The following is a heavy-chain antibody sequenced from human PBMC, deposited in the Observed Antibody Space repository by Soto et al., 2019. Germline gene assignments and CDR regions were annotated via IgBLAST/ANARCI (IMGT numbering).Heavy chain of an antibody. V-gene: IGHV3-53*01. J-gene: IGHJ4*02. CDR1: GFTVSSNY. CDR3: ARASNTVTLYFDY. CDR2: IYSGGST. Sequence: QTXGSLRLSCAASGFTVSSNYMSWVRQAPGKGLEWVSVIYSGGSTYYADSVKGRFTISRDNSKNTLYLQMNSLRAEDTAVYYCARASNTVTLYFDYWGQGTLVTVSS. D-gene: IGHD4-17*01.